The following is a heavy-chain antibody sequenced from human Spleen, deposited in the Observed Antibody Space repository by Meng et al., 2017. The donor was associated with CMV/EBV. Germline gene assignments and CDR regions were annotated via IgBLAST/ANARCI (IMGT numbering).Heavy chain of an antibody. V-gene: IGHV5-51*01. Sequence: SGYSCTSYWSDWVSQMREKGREGMGSIYQGDYNTTYNQYFQGKGTISAEKDTSTDYLQWSSLKASDTDMYYCARQLDTRTWDNWFDPWGQGTLVTVSS. CDR1: GYSCTSYW. J-gene: IGHJ5*02. CDR2: IYQGDYNT. D-gene: IGHD2-2*01. CDR3: ARQLDTRTWDNWFDP.